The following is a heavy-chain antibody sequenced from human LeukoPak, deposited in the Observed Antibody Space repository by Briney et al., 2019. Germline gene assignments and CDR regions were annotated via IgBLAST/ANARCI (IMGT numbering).Heavy chain of an antibody. CDR3: ARQDSSSWYSFVY. J-gene: IGHJ4*02. V-gene: IGHV4-59*01. CDR2: IYYSGST. CDR1: GGSISSYY. D-gene: IGHD6-13*01. Sequence: SETLSLTCTVSGGSISSYYWSWIRQPPGKGLEWIGYIYYSGSTNYNPSLKSRVTISVDTSKNQFSLKLSSVTAADTAVYCCARQDSSSWYSFVYWGQGTLVTVSS.